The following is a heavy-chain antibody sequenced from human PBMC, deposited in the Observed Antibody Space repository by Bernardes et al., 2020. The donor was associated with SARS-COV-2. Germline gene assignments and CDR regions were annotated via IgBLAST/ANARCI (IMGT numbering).Heavy chain of an antibody. CDR1: GFSFSNYG. D-gene: IGHD3-3*01. CDR2: IWDDGTSK. J-gene: IGHJ6*02. V-gene: IGHV3-33*01. Sequence: GGSLRLSCAASGFSFSNYGMHWVRQAPGKGLEWVAVIWDDGTSKYYADSVEGRFTISRDNSENTLYLHMNSLRAEDTAVYYCARDVTGSDLWSGYYYFYNGFDVWGQGTTVTVSS. CDR3: ARDVTGSDLWSGYYYFYNGFDV.